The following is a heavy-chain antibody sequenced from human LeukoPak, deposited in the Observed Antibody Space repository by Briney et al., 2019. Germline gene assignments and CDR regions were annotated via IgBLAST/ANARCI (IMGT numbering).Heavy chain of an antibody. CDR2: ISSSSRDI. CDR1: GFTFTSYA. J-gene: IGHJ4*02. D-gene: IGHD5-12*01. CDR3: ARDRIVATIPRLGYFDY. V-gene: IGHV3-21*01. Sequence: GGSLRLSCAASGFTFTSYAMNWVRQAPGKGLEWVSSISSSSRDINYADSVKGRFTISRDNAWNSLYLQMNSLRAEDTAVYYCARDRIVATIPRLGYFDYWGQGTLVTVSS.